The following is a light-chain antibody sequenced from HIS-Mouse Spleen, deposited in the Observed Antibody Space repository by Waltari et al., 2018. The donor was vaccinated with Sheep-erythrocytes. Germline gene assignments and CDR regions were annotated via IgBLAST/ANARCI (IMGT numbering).Light chain of an antibody. CDR1: KLGDKY. V-gene: IGLV3-1*01. Sequence: SYELTQPPSVSVSPGQTASITCSGDKLGDKYACWYQQKPGQSPVLVIYQDSKRPSGIPALFSGSNSGNTATLTISGTQAMDEADYYCQAWDSSTAVFGGGTKLTVL. CDR2: QDS. CDR3: QAWDSSTAV. J-gene: IGLJ2*01.